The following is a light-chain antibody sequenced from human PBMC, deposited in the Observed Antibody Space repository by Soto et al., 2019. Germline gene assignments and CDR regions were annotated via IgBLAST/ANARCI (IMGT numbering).Light chain of an antibody. Sequence: EIVLTQSACTLSWSPGERATLSWRASQRSSSSYFAWYQQKPGQAPRLLIYGASTRATGIPARFSGSGAGTDFTLTITSLQSEDFGVYFCQQDKYWPTTFGQGTKVDIK. CDR1: QRSSSSY. J-gene: IGKJ1*01. CDR3: QQDKYWPTT. CDR2: GAS. V-gene: IGKV3D-7*01.